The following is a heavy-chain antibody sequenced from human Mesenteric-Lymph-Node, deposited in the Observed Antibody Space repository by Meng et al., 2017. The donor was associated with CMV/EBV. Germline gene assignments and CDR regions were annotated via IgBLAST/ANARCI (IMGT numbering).Heavy chain of an antibody. Sequence: SISSNNYYWGWIRQPPGKGLEWVGNVHYRGNTYYNPSLTSRVTISMDTSKNHFSLKLSSVTAADTAVYYCARHPGLAVSGTRAHAFDIWGQGTMVTVSS. CDR1: SISSNNYY. D-gene: IGHD6-19*01. CDR3: ARHPGLAVSGTRAHAFDI. J-gene: IGHJ3*02. CDR2: VHYRGNT. V-gene: IGHV4-39*01.